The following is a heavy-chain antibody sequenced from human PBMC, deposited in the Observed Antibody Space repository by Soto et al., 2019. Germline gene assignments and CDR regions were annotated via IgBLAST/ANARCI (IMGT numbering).Heavy chain of an antibody. D-gene: IGHD3-10*01. J-gene: IGHJ4*02. Sequence: ASVKVSCKASGYTFNRFGINWVRQAPGQGFEWMGWFSAYNGNTRYPQKFQGRVTMTTDSSASTAYMELRSLRSDDTAVYYCARGPPSGERLVEFVGDFWGQGTLVTVSS. CDR1: GYTFNRFG. V-gene: IGHV1-18*04. CDR2: FSAYNGNT. CDR3: ARGPPSGERLVEFVGDF.